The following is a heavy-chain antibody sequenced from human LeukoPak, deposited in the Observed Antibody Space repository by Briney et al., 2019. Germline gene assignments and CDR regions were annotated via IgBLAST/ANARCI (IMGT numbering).Heavy chain of an antibody. Sequence: SETLSLTCTVSGVSISSSSYYWGWIRQPPGKGLEWIGSIYYSGSTYYNPSLKSRVTISVDTSKNQFSLKLSSVTAADTAVYYCARHYGGNAYYFDYWGQGTLVTVSS. V-gene: IGHV4-39*01. D-gene: IGHD4-23*01. J-gene: IGHJ4*02. CDR3: ARHYGGNAYYFDY. CDR1: GVSISSSSYY. CDR2: IYYSGST.